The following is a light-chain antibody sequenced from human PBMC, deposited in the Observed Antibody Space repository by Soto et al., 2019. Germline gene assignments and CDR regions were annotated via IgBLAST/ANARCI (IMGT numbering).Light chain of an antibody. CDR2: GAS. J-gene: IGKJ3*01. Sequence: EIVLTQSPGTLSLSPGERATLSCRASQSVSSSYLAWYQQKPGQAPRLLIYGASSRATGIPDRFSGSGSGTDLTLSISRLEPEDCAVYSCQQYGSSLFTFGPGTKVDIK. CDR3: QQYGSSLFT. CDR1: QSVSSSY. V-gene: IGKV3-20*01.